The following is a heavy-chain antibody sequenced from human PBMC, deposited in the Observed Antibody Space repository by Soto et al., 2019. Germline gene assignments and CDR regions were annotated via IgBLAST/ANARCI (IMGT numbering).Heavy chain of an antibody. Sequence: GGSVRLSCAASGFTFSSYGMHWVRQAPGKGLEWVAVISYDGSNKYYADSVKGRFTISRDNSKNTLYLQMNSLRAEDTAVYYNSKDCRGLIVYYTLDYWGQGTLVTVSS. V-gene: IGHV3-30*18. J-gene: IGHJ4*02. CDR1: GFTFSSYG. D-gene: IGHD2-8*01. CDR2: ISYDGSNK. CDR3: SKDCRGLIVYYTLDY.